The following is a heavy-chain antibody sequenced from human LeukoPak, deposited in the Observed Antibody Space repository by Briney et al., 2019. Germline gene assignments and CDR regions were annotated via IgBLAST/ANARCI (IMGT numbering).Heavy chain of an antibody. V-gene: IGHV3-23*01. Sequence: GGSLRLSCAASGFTFSSYAMSWVRQAPGKGLEWVSAISGSGGSTYYADSVKGRFTISRDNSKNTLYLQMNSLRAEDTAVYYCAKDIYYYYSSGYPYYFDYWGQGTLVTVSS. J-gene: IGHJ4*02. D-gene: IGHD3-22*01. CDR3: AKDIYYYYSSGYPYYFDY. CDR1: GFTFSSYA. CDR2: ISGSGGST.